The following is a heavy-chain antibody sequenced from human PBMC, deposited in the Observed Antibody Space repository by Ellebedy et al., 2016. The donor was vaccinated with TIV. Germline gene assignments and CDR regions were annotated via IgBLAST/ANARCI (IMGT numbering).Heavy chain of an antibody. D-gene: IGHD6-13*01. CDR3: ATYSSSWYYFDY. J-gene: IGHJ4*02. V-gene: IGHV3-23*01. CDR2: ISCSAGST. Sequence: GESLKISCAASGFTFSSYAMSWVRQAPGKGLEWVSGISCSAGSTYYADSVKGRFTISRDNSKNTLYLQMNSLRAEDTAVYYCATYSSSWYYFDYWGQGTLVTVSS. CDR1: GFTFSSYA.